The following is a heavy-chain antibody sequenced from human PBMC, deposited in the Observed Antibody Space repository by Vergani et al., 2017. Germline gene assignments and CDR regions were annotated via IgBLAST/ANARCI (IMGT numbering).Heavy chain of an antibody. D-gene: IGHD3-10*01. V-gene: IGHV4-39*01. Sequence: QVQLQESGPGLVKPSETLSLTCTVSNDSVSNTFYYWGWIRQTPGKGLEWIGSISSSGSTYYNPSLKSRVTTSVDTSRKQFSLSLRSVTAADTAVYFCARMDPETFGDLLIYYFDYWGQGTLVSVSS. CDR3: ARMDPETFGDLLIYYFDY. J-gene: IGHJ4*02. CDR2: ISSSGST. CDR1: NDSVSNTFYY.